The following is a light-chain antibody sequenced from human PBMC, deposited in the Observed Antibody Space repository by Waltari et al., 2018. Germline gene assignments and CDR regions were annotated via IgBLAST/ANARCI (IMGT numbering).Light chain of an antibody. CDR3: QQYYSDPLT. V-gene: IGKV1-8*01. J-gene: IGKJ4*01. CDR1: LHVSGY. CDR2: AAS. Sequence: AIRMTQFPSSFPASTGDRVTITCRASLHVSGYLAWYQQKPGQAPRLLIYAASTLQTGVPSRFSGSGSGTDFTLIISCLQAEDFAIYFCQQYYSDPLTFGGGTKVEIK.